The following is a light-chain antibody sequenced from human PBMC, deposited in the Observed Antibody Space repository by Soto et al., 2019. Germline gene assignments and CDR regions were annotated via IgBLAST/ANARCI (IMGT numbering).Light chain of an antibody. CDR3: HQYYTWPRT. V-gene: IGKV3-15*01. CDR1: QTVTTD. CDR2: GAS. Sequence: EIVMTHSPVTLSVSPGERATLSCMASQTVTTDLAWYQQKPGQAPRLVIHGASTRATDFPARFSGSGSGTEFTLTISSLQSEDIEVYYCHQYYTWPRTFGQGTMVDLK. J-gene: IGKJ1*01.